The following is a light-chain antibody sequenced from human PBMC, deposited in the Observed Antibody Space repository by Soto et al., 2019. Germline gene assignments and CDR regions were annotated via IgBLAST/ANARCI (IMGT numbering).Light chain of an antibody. J-gene: IGLJ2*01. CDR1: SSDVGGYNY. V-gene: IGLV2-8*01. CDR3: SSYGGSNNVI. Sequence: QSALTQPPSASGSPGQSVTISCTGTSSDVGGYNYVSWYQHHPGKAPKLIIYEVSKRPSGVPDRFSGSKSGNTASLPVSGLQAEDEADYNLSSYGGSNNVIFGGGTKLTVL. CDR2: EVS.